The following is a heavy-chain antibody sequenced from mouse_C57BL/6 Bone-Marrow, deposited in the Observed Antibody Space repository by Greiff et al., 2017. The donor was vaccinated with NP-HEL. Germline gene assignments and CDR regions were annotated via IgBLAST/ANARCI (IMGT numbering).Heavy chain of an antibody. V-gene: IGHV1-26*01. CDR2: INPNNGGT. J-gene: IGHJ4*01. Sequence: EVKLQQSGPELVKPGASVKISCKASGYTFTDYYMNWVKQSHGKSLEWIGDINPNNGGTSYNQKFKGKATLTVDKSSSTAYMELRSLTSEDSAVYYCARRDCTMDYWGQGTSVTVSS. CDR3: ARRDCTMDY. CDR1: GYTFTDYY.